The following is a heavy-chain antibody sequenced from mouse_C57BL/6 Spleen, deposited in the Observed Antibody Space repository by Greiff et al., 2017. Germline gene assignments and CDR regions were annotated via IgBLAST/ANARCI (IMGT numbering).Heavy chain of an antibody. CDR1: GFSLTSYG. CDR2: IWSGGST. CDR3: ARNSESSYYFDY. Sequence: VQLVESGPGLVQPSQSLSITCTVSGFSLTSYGVHWVRQSPGKGLEWLGVIWSGGSTDYNAAFISRLSISKDNSKSQFFFKMNSLKADDTAIYYCARNSESSYYFDYWGQGTTLTVSS. V-gene: IGHV2-2*01. J-gene: IGHJ2*01.